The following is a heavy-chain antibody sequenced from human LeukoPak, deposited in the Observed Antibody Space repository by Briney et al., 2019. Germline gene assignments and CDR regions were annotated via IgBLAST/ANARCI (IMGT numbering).Heavy chain of an antibody. J-gene: IGHJ4*02. V-gene: IGHV4-59*07. Sequence: SDTVSLTCTVSGGPHSSYHGSWIRQPPGKAREGSGYIYYCGSSNYSPSLKRLVTISVDTSKNLFSVTLTSVTAAYTAVYYLARVDPDSTSTLEVFDYWGQGTPVTVSS. CDR2: IYYCGSS. D-gene: IGHD6-6*01. CDR1: GGPHSSYH. CDR3: ARVDPDSTSTLEVFDY.